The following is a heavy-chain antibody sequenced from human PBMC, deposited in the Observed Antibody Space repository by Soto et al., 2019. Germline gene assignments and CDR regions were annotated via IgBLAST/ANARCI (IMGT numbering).Heavy chain of an antibody. CDR1: GYSFISFY. J-gene: IGHJ6*02. CDR2: IYPGDSEI. D-gene: IGHD2-15*01. V-gene: IGHV5-51*01. CDR3: ARLVGSAPYYYGVDV. Sequence: GESLKISCKGSGYSFISFYIVWVRQMPGKGLKWMEIIYPGDSEIRYSPSFQGQVTISADKAISTVYLQWSSLKASDTAMYYCARLVGSAPYYYGVDVWGQGTTVTVSS.